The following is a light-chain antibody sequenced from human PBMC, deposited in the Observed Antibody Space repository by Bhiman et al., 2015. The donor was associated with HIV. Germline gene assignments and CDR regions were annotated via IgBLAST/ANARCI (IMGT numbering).Light chain of an antibody. J-gene: IGLJ2*01. CDR2: HDT. CDR3: QSYDSNLSGSL. V-gene: IGLV1-40*01. Sequence: QSVLTQPPSVSGAPGQRVSISCTGSSSNIGAGFDVHWYRHLPGTAPKLLIYHDTNRPSGVPDRFSGSKSGTSASLAITGLQAEDEADYYCQSYDSNLSGSLFGGGTKLTVL. CDR1: SSNIGAGFD.